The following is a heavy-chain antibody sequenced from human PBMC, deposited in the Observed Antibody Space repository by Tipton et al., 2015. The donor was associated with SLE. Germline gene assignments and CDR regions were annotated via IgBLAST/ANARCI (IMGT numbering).Heavy chain of an antibody. J-gene: IGHJ5*02. Sequence: LRLSCTVSGGSISSSSYYWGWIRQPPGKGLEWIGGIYYSGSTYYNPSLKSRVTISVDTSKNQFSLKLSSVTAADTAVYYCARVGCSGGSCHWRFDPWGQGTLVTVSS. CDR3: ARVGCSGGSCHWRFDP. CDR2: IYYSGST. D-gene: IGHD2-15*01. CDR1: GGSISSSSYY. V-gene: IGHV4-39*07.